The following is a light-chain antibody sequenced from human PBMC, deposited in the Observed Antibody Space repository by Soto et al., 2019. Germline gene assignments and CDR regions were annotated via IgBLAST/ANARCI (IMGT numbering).Light chain of an antibody. Sequence: QSALTQPASVSGSPGQSITIACTGGSTGIGDNNFVSWYQQHPCKAPKLIMYDVSNRPSGVSNRFSGSESGNTASLTISGLQAEDEAGYYCISYTSRHTLEFGGGTKVTVL. V-gene: IGLV2-14*01. J-gene: IGLJ2*01. CDR3: ISYTSRHTLE. CDR2: DVS. CDR1: STGIGDNNF.